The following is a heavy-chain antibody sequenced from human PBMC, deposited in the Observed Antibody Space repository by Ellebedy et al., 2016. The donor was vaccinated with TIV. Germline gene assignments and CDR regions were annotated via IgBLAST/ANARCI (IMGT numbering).Heavy chain of an antibody. CDR2: ISSSGSTI. V-gene: IGHV3-11*01. CDR3: AGSSGYYYYGMDV. D-gene: IGHD3-22*01. Sequence: GESLKISXAASGFTFSDYYMSWIRQAPGKGLEWVSYISSSGSTIYYADSVKGRFTISRDNAKNSLYLQMNSLRAEDTAVYYCAGSSGYYYYGMDVWGQGTTVTVSS. CDR1: GFTFSDYY. J-gene: IGHJ6*02.